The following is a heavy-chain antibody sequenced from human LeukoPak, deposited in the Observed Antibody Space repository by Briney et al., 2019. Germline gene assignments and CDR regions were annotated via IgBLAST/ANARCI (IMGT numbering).Heavy chain of an antibody. CDR2: FYYSGST. Sequence: SETLSLTCAVYGVSFSGYYWSWIRQPPGKGLEWIGYFYYSGSTNYNPSLKSRVTISVDTSKNQFSLKLSSVTAADTAVYYCAREDTAMAYFDYWGQGTLVTVSS. J-gene: IGHJ4*02. CDR1: GVSFSGYY. CDR3: AREDTAMAYFDY. D-gene: IGHD5-18*01. V-gene: IGHV4-59*01.